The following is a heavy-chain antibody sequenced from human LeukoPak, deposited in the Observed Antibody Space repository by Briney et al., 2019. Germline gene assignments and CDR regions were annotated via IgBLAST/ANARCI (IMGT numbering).Heavy chain of an antibody. CDR1: DCIFNSHS. CDR2: IRSGCTVT. V-gene: IGHV3-21*01. CDR3: ARSIAVGGTARFDY. D-gene: IGHD6-19*01. J-gene: IGHJ4*02. Sequence: GGPLRLSCEASDCIFNSHSMTWVRQAPGKGLEWVPFIRSGCTVTYYADSVKGRFTISRDNAKNSLYLQMNSLRVEHTAVYYCARSIAVGGTARFDYWGQGTLVIVSS.